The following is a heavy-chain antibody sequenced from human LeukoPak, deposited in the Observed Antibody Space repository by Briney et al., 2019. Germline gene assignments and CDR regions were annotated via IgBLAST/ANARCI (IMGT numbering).Heavy chain of an antibody. CDR2: IYYSGST. J-gene: IGHJ5*02. Sequence: KSSETLSLTCTVSCGSISSSSYYWGWIRQPPGKGLEWIGSIYYSGSTYYNPSLKSRVTISVDTSKNQFSLKLSSVTAADTAVYYCARHDSYSNYYWFDPWGQGTLVTVSS. CDR1: CGSISSSSYY. D-gene: IGHD4-11*01. V-gene: IGHV4-39*01. CDR3: ARHDSYSNYYWFDP.